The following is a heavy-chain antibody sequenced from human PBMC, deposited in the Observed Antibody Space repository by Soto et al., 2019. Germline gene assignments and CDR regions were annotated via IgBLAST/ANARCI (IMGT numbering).Heavy chain of an antibody. CDR2: ISYDGSNK. D-gene: IGHD6-25*01. CDR3: AISSSGYVRPYYYGMDV. V-gene: IGHV3-30*03. CDR1: GFTFSSYG. Sequence: QVQLVESGGGVVQPGRSLRLSCAASGFTFSSYGMHWVRQAPGKGLEWVAVISYDGSNKYYADSVKGRFTISRDNSKNTLYLQMNSLRAEDTAVYYCAISSSGYVRPYYYGMDVWGQGTTVTVSS. J-gene: IGHJ6*02.